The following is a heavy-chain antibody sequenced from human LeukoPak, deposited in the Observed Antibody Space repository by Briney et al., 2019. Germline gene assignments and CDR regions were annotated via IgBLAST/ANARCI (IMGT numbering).Heavy chain of an antibody. CDR1: GGSISSGDYY. CDR2: IYYSGST. Sequence: SQTLSLTFTVSGGSISSGDYYWSWIRQPPGKGLEWIGYIYYSGSTYYNPSLKSRVTISVDTSKNQFSLKLSSVTAADTAVYYCARTRFLEWQVNWFDPWGQGTLVTVSS. J-gene: IGHJ5*02. V-gene: IGHV4-30-4*08. D-gene: IGHD3-3*01. CDR3: ARTRFLEWQVNWFDP.